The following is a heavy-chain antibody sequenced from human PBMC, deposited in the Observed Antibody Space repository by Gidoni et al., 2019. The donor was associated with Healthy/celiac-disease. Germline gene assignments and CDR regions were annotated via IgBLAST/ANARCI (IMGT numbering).Heavy chain of an antibody. CDR3: ARQYYEFWSGYYNGAFDI. CDR2: MSSSSNYI. V-gene: IGHV3-21*01. D-gene: IGHD3-3*01. CDR1: GFTFSRYG. J-gene: IGHJ3*02. Sequence: EVQLVASGGGLVTPGGSLRLSCAASGFTFSRYGMTWVRQDPGKGLEGVTSMSSSSNYIYYEDSVQGRFTISRDNAKNSMYLQMNSLRAEDTTVYYCARQYYEFWSGYYNGAFDIWGQGTMVTVSS.